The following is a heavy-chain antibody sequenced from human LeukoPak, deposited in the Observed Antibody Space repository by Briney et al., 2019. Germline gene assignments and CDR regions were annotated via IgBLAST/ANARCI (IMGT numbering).Heavy chain of an antibody. D-gene: IGHD3-22*01. J-gene: IGHJ4*02. CDR3: ARGSSRSDSSGYHLDY. CDR1: GFTFSSYG. V-gene: IGHV3-33*01. CDR2: IWYDGSNK. Sequence: QPGGSLRLSCAASGFTFSSYGMHWVRQAPGKGLEWVAVIWYDGSNKYYADSVKGRFTIPRDNSKNTLYLQMNSLRAEDTAVYYCARGSSRSDSSGYHLDYWGQGTLVTVSS.